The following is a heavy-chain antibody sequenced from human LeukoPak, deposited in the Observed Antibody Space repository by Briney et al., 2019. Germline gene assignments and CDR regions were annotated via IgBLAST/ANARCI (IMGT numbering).Heavy chain of an antibody. V-gene: IGHV3-48*01. CDR3: ARDPDDYDRPAGDP. Sequence: GGSLRLSCAASGFTFSSYSMNWVRQAPGKGLERVSYISSSSSTIYYADSVKGRFTISRDNAKNSLYLQMNSLRAEDTAVYYCARDPDDYDRPAGDPWGQGTLVTVSS. CDR2: ISSSSSTI. CDR1: GFTFSSYS. J-gene: IGHJ5*02. D-gene: IGHD3-16*01.